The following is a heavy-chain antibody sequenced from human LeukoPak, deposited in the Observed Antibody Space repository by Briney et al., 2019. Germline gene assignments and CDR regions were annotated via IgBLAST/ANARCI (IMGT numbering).Heavy chain of an antibody. D-gene: IGHD6-19*01. CDR3: ARGGESGWYGGYYFDY. V-gene: IGHV4-59*01. CDR2: IYYSGST. CDR1: GGSISSYY. J-gene: IGHJ4*02. Sequence: PSETLSLTCTVSGGSISSYYWSWIRQPPGKGLEWIWYIYYSGSTNYNPSLKSRVTISVDTSKNQFSLKLSSVTAADTAVYYCARGGESGWYGGYYFDYWGQGTLVTVSS.